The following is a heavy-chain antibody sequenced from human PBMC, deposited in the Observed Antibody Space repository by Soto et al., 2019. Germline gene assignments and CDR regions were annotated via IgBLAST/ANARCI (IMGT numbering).Heavy chain of an antibody. D-gene: IGHD3-10*01. CDR1: GYSINSDYY. Sequence: SETLSLTCAVSGYSINSDYYWGWIRQPPGKGLEWIGSVDHSGRTYYSPSLRSRLTIFIDTSKNQFSLRLTSVTAADTAMYFCAKKGYYPSGKINLFDYWGPVTLNTVSS. V-gene: IGHV4-38-2*01. J-gene: IGHJ4*02. CDR3: AKKGYYPSGKINLFDY. CDR2: VDHSGRT.